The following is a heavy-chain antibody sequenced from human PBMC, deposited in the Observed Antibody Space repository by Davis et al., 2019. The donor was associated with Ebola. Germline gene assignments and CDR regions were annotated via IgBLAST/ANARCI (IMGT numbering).Heavy chain of an antibody. V-gene: IGHV4-59*01. CDR1: GGSISSYY. D-gene: IGHD3-3*01. J-gene: IGHJ5*02. CDR2: IYYSGST. CDR3: ARVDYDFWGGYNWFDP. Sequence: MPSETLSLTCTVSGGSISSYYWSWIRQPPGKGLEWIGYIYYSGSTNYNPSLKSRVTISVDTSKNQFSLKLSSVTAADTAVYYCARVDYDFWGGYNWFDPWGQGTLVTVSS.